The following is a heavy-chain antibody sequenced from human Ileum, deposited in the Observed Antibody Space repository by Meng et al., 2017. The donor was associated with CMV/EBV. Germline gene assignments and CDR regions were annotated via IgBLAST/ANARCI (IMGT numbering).Heavy chain of an antibody. CDR3: VHSAPSDRWSGP. V-gene: IGHV3-30*02. D-gene: IGHD3-22*01. CDR1: DVRVPVCC. CDR2: ERDEEKHQ. J-gene: IGHJ5*02. Sequence: VDSEGGMVQPGWCIYLSCSVIDVRVPVCCIHWVREAPGKGLEWVAFERDEEKHQFYAESVKGRFNTSRDNLKSTLSMKMNSLRIEDTGVYCCVHSAPSDRWSGPWGQGTLVTVSS.